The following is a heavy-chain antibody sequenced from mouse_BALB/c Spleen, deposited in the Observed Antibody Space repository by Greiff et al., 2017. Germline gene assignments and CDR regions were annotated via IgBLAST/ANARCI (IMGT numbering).Heavy chain of an antibody. CDR3: ARRGRDGYYYAMDY. J-gene: IGHJ4*01. Sequence: EVKLVESGGGLVQPGGSRKLSCAASGFTFSSFGMHWVRQAPEKGLEWVAYISSGSSTIYYADTVKGRFTISRDNPKNTLFLQMTSLRSEDTAMYYCARRGRDGYYYAMDYWGQGTSVTVSS. V-gene: IGHV5-17*02. D-gene: IGHD2-3*01. CDR1: GFTFSSFG. CDR2: ISSGSSTI.